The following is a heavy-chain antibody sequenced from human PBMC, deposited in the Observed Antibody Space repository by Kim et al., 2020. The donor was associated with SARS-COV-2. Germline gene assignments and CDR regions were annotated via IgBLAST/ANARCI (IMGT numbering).Heavy chain of an antibody. V-gene: IGHV1-46*01. CDR3: ARATSGWYSVIDY. Sequence: TQKFQGRVTMTRDTSTSTVYMEVSSLRSEDTAVYYCARATSGWYSVIDYWGQGTLVTVSS. D-gene: IGHD6-19*01. J-gene: IGHJ4*02.